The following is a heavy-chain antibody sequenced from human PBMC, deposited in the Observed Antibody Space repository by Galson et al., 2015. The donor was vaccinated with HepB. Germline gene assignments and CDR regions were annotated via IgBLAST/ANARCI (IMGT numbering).Heavy chain of an antibody. Sequence: SVKVSCKASGGTFSNYAISWVRQAPGQGLEWMGGIIPIFGIANYPQKFQGRVTITADKSTNTSYMELSSLGSKDTAVYFCARGGYSGYHFTYWGQGTLVTVSS. CDR3: ARGGYSGYHFTY. CDR1: GGTFSNYA. V-gene: IGHV1-69*10. J-gene: IGHJ4*02. D-gene: IGHD5-12*01. CDR2: IIPIFGIA.